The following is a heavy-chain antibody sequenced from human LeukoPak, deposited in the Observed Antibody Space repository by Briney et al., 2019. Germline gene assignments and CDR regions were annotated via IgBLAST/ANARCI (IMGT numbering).Heavy chain of an antibody. Sequence: PGGSLRLSCAASGFTFSSYSMNWVRQAPGKGLEWVSSISSSSYIYYADSVKGRFTISRDNAKNTLYLQMNSLRAEDTAVYYCARDTRYYYDSSGYYPFEDYWGQGTLVTVSS. CDR1: GFTFSSYS. J-gene: IGHJ4*02. V-gene: IGHV3-21*01. CDR3: ARDTRYYYDSSGYYPFEDY. CDR2: ISSSSYI. D-gene: IGHD3-22*01.